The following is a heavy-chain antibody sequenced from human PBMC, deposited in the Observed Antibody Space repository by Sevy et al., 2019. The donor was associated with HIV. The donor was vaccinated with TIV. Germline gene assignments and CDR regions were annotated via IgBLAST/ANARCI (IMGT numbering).Heavy chain of an antibody. CDR3: AKDGAYYGSDSMDV. CDR2: ISSGSSYI. Sequence: GGSLRLSCAASGFTFSYYDLNWVRQAPGKGLEWVSCISSGSSYIYYADSVKGRFTISRDNAENSLFLQMNSLRAEDTAVYYCAKDGAYYGSDSMDVWGQGTTVTVSS. D-gene: IGHD3-10*01. J-gene: IGHJ6*02. CDR1: GFTFSYYD. V-gene: IGHV3-21*01.